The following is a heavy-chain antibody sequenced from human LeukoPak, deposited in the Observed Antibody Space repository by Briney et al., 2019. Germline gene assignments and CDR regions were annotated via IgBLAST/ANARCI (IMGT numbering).Heavy chain of an antibody. V-gene: IGHV3-74*01. J-gene: IGHJ3*01. Sequence: GGSLRLSCAASGFTFSSSWMHRVRQAPGKGLVWVSRISSDGITTNYADSVKGRFTISRDNAKNTVYLQMNSLRAEDTAVYYCARMEVAWGQGTIVTVSS. CDR1: GFTFSSSW. CDR3: ARMEVA. D-gene: IGHD3-3*01. CDR2: ISSDGITT.